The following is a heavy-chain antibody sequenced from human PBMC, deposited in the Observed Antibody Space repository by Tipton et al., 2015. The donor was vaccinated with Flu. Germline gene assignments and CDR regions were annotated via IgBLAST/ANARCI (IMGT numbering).Heavy chain of an antibody. CDR2: IYYSGST. J-gene: IGHJ4*02. CDR3: ARECGYSGYDPLFGLYY. V-gene: IGHV4-59*01. Sequence: TLSLTCTVSGCSISSYYWNWIRQPPGEGLEWMGYIYYSGSTNYNPSLKSRVIISVDTSKNQFSLNLSPVTAADKAVYYCARECGYSGYDPLFGLYYWGQGALVTVSS. CDR1: GCSISSYY. D-gene: IGHD5-12*01.